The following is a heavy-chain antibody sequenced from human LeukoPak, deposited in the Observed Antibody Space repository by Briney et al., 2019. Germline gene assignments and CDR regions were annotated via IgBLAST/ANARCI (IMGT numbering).Heavy chain of an antibody. CDR2: ISAYNGNT. CDR1: GYTFTSYG. Sequence: ASVKASCKASGYTFTSYGISWVRQAPGQGLEWMGWISAYNGNTNYAQKLQGRVTMTTGTSTSTAYMELRSLRSDDTAVYYCARALDYDFWSGYWTRGVWYYFDYWGQGTLVTVSS. V-gene: IGHV1-18*01. CDR3: ARALDYDFWSGYWTRGVWYYFDY. J-gene: IGHJ4*02. D-gene: IGHD3-3*01.